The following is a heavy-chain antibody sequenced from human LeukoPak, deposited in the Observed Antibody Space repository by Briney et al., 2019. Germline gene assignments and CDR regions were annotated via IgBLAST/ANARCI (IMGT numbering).Heavy chain of an antibody. CDR1: GGTFSSYA. J-gene: IGHJ4*02. Sequence: GASVKVSCKASGGTFSSYAISWVRQAPGQGLEWMGGIIPIFGTANYAQKFQGRVTITTDESTSTAYMELSSLRSEDTAVYYCARVGYYDSSGYYPLYYWGQGTLVTVSS. D-gene: IGHD3-22*01. CDR3: ARVGYYDSSGYYPLYY. V-gene: IGHV1-69*05. CDR2: IIPIFGTA.